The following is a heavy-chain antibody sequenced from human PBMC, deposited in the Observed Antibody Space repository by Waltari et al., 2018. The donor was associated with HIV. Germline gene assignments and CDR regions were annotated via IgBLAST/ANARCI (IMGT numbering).Heavy chain of an antibody. D-gene: IGHD1-26*01. CDR3: TGHVEPREDSQTEY. Sequence: EVRLVESGGGLVQPGGSLILSGASSGFPFSDSAIHWVRQSSGKGLEWIGLIKSKANSFATRYDASVKGRFAVSRDDSKNTAYLQMDSLKTEDTAIYYCTGHVEPREDSQTEYWGQGTLVTVSS. J-gene: IGHJ4*02. V-gene: IGHV3-73*01. CDR1: GFPFSDSA. CDR2: IKSKANSFAT.